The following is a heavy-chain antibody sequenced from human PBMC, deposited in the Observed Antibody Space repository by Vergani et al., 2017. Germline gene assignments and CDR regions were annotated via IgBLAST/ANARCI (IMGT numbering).Heavy chain of an antibody. CDR1: GFPFSSYR. J-gene: IGHJ4*02. D-gene: IGHD2-2*01. CDR3: AKGSTSFLKGCLDY. V-gene: IGHV3-48*04. Sequence: EVQLVESGGGLVQPGGSLRLSCAASGFPFSSYRMNWVRQAPGKGLEWVSYISSSSSTKYYADSVKGRFTSSRDNAKNSLYLQMNSLRAEDTAVYYCAKGSTSFLKGCLDYWGQGTLVTVSS. CDR2: ISSSSSTK.